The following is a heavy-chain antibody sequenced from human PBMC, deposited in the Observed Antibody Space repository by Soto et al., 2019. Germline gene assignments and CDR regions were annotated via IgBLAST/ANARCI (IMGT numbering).Heavy chain of an antibody. J-gene: IGHJ6*02. Sequence: QVQLVQSGAEVKKPGSSVKVSCKTSRVTFNKYAFNWVRQAPGQGLEWMGWIIPIFSSRNYAEKFQGRVTITADDSTSTAYMELRSLRFEDTAVYYCARGETDLGVWGQGTTVTVSS. CDR2: IIPIFSSR. V-gene: IGHV1-69*01. CDR1: RVTFNKYA. CDR3: ARGETDLGV. D-gene: IGHD2-21*02.